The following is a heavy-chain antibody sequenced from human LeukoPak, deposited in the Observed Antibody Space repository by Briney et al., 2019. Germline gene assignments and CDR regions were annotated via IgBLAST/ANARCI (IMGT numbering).Heavy chain of an antibody. J-gene: IGHJ6*02. CDR3: ASNLPAPDV. V-gene: IGHV3-53*05. CDR1: GFTVSSNY. Sequence: GGSLRLSCAGSGFTVSSNYISWVRQAPGKGPELVSVIHSDGSTYYADSVKGRFTISGDNSKNTLYLQMNSLRVEDTAVYYCASNLPAPDVWGQGTTVTVSS. CDR2: IHSDGST.